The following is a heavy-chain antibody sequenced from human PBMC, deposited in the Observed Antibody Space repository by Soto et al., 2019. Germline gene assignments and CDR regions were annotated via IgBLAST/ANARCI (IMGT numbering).Heavy chain of an antibody. CDR3: AKNGQPPYYYYGMDV. D-gene: IGHD2-8*01. V-gene: IGHV1-18*01. Sequence: QGQLVQSGPEVKKPGASVKVSCKASGYTFSRYGISWVRQAPGQGLEWMGWISGYNGDTKYAQKVQGRVTMTIDTSTYTAYMELRRLTSDATAIYYCAKNGQPPYYYYGMDVWGQGTTVTVSS. CDR2: ISGYNGDT. CDR1: GYTFSRYG. J-gene: IGHJ6*02.